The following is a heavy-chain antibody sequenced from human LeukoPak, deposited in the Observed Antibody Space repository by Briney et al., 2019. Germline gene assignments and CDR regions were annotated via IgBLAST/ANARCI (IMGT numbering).Heavy chain of an antibody. V-gene: IGHV1-2*06. CDR3: ERDRDILTGSGYYFDY. J-gene: IGHJ4*02. Sequence: ASVKLSCKASGYTFTGYYMHWVRGAPGQGLEWMGRINPNSGGTNYAQNFQGRVPMPRDTSISTAYMELSRLRSDDTAVYYCERDRDILTGSGYYFDYWGQGTLVTVSS. CDR1: GYTFTGYY. D-gene: IGHD3-9*01. CDR2: INPNSGGT.